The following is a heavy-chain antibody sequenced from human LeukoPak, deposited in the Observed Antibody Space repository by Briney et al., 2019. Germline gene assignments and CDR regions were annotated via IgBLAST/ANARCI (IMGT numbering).Heavy chain of an antibody. CDR2: INPNSGGT. CDR3: AREGYSGSYSSY. V-gene: IGHV1-2*02. CDR1: GYTFTGYY. Sequence: ASVKVSCKASGYTFTGYYIHWVRQAPGQGLEWMGWINPNSGGTNYAQKFQGRVTMTRDTSISTAYMELSRLRSDDTAVYYCAREGYSGSYSSYWGQGTLVTVSS. D-gene: IGHD1-26*01. J-gene: IGHJ4*02.